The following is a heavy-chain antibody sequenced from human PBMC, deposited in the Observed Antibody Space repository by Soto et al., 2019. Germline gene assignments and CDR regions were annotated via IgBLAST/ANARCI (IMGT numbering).Heavy chain of an antibody. CDR1: GYTFTSYY. D-gene: IGHD3-9*01. CDR2: INPSGGST. CDR3: AREYNSDILTGRTFDI. J-gene: IGHJ3*02. V-gene: IGHV1-46*01. Sequence: ASVKVSCKASGYTFTSYYMHWVRQAPGQGLEWMGIINPSGGSTSYAQKFQGRVTMTRDTSTSTVYMELSSLRSEDTAVYYCAREYNSDILTGRTFDIWGQATLVTAS.